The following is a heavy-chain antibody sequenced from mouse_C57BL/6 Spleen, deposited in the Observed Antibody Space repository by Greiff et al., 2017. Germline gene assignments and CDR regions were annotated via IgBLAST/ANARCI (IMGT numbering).Heavy chain of an antibody. CDR2: IYPGDGDT. D-gene: IGHD1-1*01. CDR1: GYAFSSYW. Sequence: VKLQQSGAELVKPGASVKISCKASGYAFSSYWMNWVKQRPGKGLEWIGQIYPGDGDTNYNGKFKGKATLTADKSSSTAYMQLSSLTAEDSAVYFCASGYYGSRPYYYAMDYWGQGTSVTVSS. V-gene: IGHV1-80*01. J-gene: IGHJ4*01. CDR3: ASGYYGSRPYYYAMDY.